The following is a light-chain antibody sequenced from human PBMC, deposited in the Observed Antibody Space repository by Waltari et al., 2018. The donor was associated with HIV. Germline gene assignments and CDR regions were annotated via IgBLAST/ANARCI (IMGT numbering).Light chain of an antibody. CDR3: CSYAGSSTFYV. CDR1: RRDVESYYL. V-gene: IGLV2-23*02. Sequence: QFALTQPDPASGSLGPSITLPCPGTRRDVESYYLVSWYQQHPGKDPKLMIYEVSKRPSGVSNRFSGSKSGNTASLTISGLQAEDEADYYCCSYAGSSTFYVFGTGTKVTVL. J-gene: IGLJ1*01. CDR2: EVS.